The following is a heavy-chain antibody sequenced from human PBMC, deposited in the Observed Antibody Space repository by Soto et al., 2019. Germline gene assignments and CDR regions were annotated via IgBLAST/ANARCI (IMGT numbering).Heavy chain of an antibody. D-gene: IGHD3-10*01. CDR1: GYTFTSYG. V-gene: IGHV1-18*01. CDR3: ARVASITMVRGVITGTYYYCYIDV. J-gene: IGHJ6*03. Sequence: ASVKVSCKASGYTFTSYGISWVRQAPGQGLEWMGWISAYNGNTNYAQKLQGRVTMTTDTSTSTAYMELRSLRSDDTAVYYCARVASITMVRGVITGTYYYCYIDVWGKGTTVTVSS. CDR2: ISAYNGNT.